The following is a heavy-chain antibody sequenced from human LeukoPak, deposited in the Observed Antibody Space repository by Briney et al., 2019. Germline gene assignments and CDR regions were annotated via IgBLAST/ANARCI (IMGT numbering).Heavy chain of an antibody. CDR1: GGSISSYY. Sequence: SETLSLTCTVSGGSISSYYWSWIRQPPGKGLEWIGYIYYSGSTNYNPSLKSRVTISVDTSKNQYSLKLSSVTAADTAVYYCARIGYDSSGRSWFDPWGQGTLVTVSS. V-gene: IGHV4-59*01. CDR3: ARIGYDSSGRSWFDP. CDR2: IYYSGST. D-gene: IGHD3-22*01. J-gene: IGHJ5*02.